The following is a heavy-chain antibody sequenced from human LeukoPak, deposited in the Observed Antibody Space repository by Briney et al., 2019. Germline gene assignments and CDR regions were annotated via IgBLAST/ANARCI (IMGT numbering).Heavy chain of an antibody. CDR3: AKPVLRFLEWSTNFLFDY. CDR2: ISWNSGSI. D-gene: IGHD3-3*01. J-gene: IGHJ4*02. Sequence: TGGSLRLSCAASGFTFDDYAMHWVRQAPGKGLEWVSGISWNSGSIGYADSVKGRFTISRDNAKNSLYLQMNSLRAEDTALYYCAKPVLRFLEWSTNFLFDYWGQGTLVTVSS. V-gene: IGHV3-9*01. CDR1: GFTFDDYA.